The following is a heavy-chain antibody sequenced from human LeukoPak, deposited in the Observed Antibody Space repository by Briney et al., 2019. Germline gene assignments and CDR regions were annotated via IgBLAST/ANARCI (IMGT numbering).Heavy chain of an antibody. J-gene: IGHJ4*02. CDR3: AKDWEQWLVPTFDY. Sequence: GGSLRLSCAASGFTFSSYSMSWVRQAPGKGLEWVSAISSSGGSTYYADSVKGRFTLSRDNSKNTLYLQMNSLRAEDTAVYYCAKDWEQWLVPTFDYWGQGTLATVSS. V-gene: IGHV3-23*01. CDR2: ISSSGGST. CDR1: GFTFSSYS. D-gene: IGHD6-19*01.